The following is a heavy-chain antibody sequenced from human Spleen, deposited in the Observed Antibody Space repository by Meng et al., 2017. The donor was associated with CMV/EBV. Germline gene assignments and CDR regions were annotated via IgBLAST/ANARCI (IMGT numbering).Heavy chain of an antibody. CDR3: ARGPLYHDNSYFDH. CDR1: GGSISSANW. CDR2: IYHSGIT. J-gene: IGHJ4*02. Sequence: SGGSISSANWWSWVRQPPGKGLEWVGEIYHSGITNYNPSLKSRVTISVDKSKNHFSLRLTSVTAADTAVYYCARGPLYHDNSYFDHWGQGTLVTVSS. V-gene: IGHV4-4*02. D-gene: IGHD2-2*01.